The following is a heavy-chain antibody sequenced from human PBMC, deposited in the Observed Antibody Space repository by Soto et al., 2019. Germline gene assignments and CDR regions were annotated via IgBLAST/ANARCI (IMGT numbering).Heavy chain of an antibody. Sequence: ASVKVSCKASGYTFTSYYMHWLRQAPGQGLEWMGIINPSGGSTSYAQKFQGRVTMTRDTSTSTVYMELSSLRSEDTAVYYCARDRSTTVTRVGMIYYYYYGMDVWGQGTTGTVSS. CDR3: ARDRSTTVTRVGMIYYYYYGMDV. CDR1: GYTFTSYY. V-gene: IGHV1-46*01. D-gene: IGHD4-17*01. J-gene: IGHJ6*02. CDR2: INPSGGST.